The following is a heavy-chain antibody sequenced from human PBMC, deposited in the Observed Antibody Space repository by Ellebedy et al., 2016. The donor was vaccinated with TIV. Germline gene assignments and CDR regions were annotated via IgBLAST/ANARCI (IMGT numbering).Heavy chain of an antibody. CDR1: GYTFIDYG. Sequence: AASVQVSCKSSGYTFIDYGITWVRQAPGQGLDWMGWVSAYSGNTNYAENVQGRVTMTTDTSTDTAYMELRSLRSDDTAVYYCARYSGSGTYYRNGMDVWGQGTTVTVSS. CDR2: VSAYSGNT. D-gene: IGHD3-10*01. J-gene: IGHJ6*02. V-gene: IGHV1-18*01. CDR3: ARYSGSGTYYRNGMDV.